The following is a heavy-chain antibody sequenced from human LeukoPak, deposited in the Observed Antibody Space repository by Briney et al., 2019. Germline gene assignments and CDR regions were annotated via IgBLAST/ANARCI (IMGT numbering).Heavy chain of an antibody. J-gene: IGHJ4*02. CDR2: IFHSGST. CDR1: GYSINSGYW. V-gene: IGHV4-38-2*01. CDR3: VRHFTVTTDYFDY. D-gene: IGHD4-17*01. Sequence: PSETLSLTCAVSGYSINSGYWWGWIRQPPGKGLEGIGSIFHSGSTNYNPSLKSRVTISVDTSKNHFSLKLSSVTAADTAVYYCVRHFTVTTDYFDYWGQGALVTVSS.